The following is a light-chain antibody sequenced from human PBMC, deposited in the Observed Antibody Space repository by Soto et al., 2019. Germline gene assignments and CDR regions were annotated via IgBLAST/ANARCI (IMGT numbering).Light chain of an antibody. Sequence: QSALTQPASVSGSPGQSITISCTGTSSDVGGYNYVSWYQHHPGKAPKLMLYEVSKRPSGVSNRFSGSKSGDTASLIISGLQAEDEADYYCSSYTSTGTVVFGGGTQLTV. CDR3: SSYTSTGTVV. CDR2: EVS. J-gene: IGLJ7*01. CDR1: SSDVGGYNY. V-gene: IGLV2-14*01.